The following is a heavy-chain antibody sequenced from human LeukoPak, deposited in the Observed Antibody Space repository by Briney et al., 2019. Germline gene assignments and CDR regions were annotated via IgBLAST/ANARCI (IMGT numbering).Heavy chain of an antibody. CDR3: ARDGGNDYSNYDY. J-gene: IGHJ4*02. D-gene: IGHD4-11*01. V-gene: IGHV1-2*02. Sequence: GASVKVSCKASGYTFTGYYMHWVRQAPGQGLEWMGWINPNSGGTNYAQKFQGRVTMTRDTSISTAYRELSRLRSDDTAVFYCARDGGNDYSNYDYWGQGTLVTVSS. CDR2: INPNSGGT. CDR1: GYTFTGYY.